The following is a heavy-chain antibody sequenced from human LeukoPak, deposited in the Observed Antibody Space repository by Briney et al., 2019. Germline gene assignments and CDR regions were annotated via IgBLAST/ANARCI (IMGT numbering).Heavy chain of an antibody. CDR2: ISRSSYI. V-gene: IGHV3-21*01. CDR1: GFSFTTYA. CDR3: ARERVHAI. J-gene: IGHJ4*02. Sequence: GGSLRLSCATSGFSFTTYAMNWVRQAPGKGLEWVSSISRSSYIYYADSVKGRSTISRDNAKNSLYLQMNSLRAEDTAVYYCARERVHAIWGQGTLVTVSS.